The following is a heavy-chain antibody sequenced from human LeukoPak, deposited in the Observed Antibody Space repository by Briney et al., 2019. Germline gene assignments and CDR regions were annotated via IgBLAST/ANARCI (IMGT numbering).Heavy chain of an antibody. V-gene: IGHV4-59*08. CDR2: IYYSGTT. Sequence: PSETLSLTCTVSGGSISSYYWSWIRQPPGKGLEWIGYIYYSGTTNYNPSLKSRVTISVDTSKNQFSLKLSSVTAADTAVYYCARQGYDYVWGSPLPNAFDIWGQGTMVTVSS. D-gene: IGHD3-16*01. CDR3: ARQGYDYVWGSPLPNAFDI. J-gene: IGHJ3*02. CDR1: GGSISSYY.